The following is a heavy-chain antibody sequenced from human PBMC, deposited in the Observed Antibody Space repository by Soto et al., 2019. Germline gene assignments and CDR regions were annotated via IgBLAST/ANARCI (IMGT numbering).Heavy chain of an antibody. D-gene: IGHD6-19*01. J-gene: IGHJ4*02. CDR1: GYTFTSYG. CDR2: INAYNGNT. Sequence: ASVKVSCKASGYTFTSYGISWVRQAPGQGLEWVGWINAYNGNTNYAQKLQGRVTMTTDTSTSTAYMELRSLRSDDTAVFYCARDPVAGTYFDYWGQGTLVTVSS. V-gene: IGHV1-18*01. CDR3: ARDPVAGTYFDY.